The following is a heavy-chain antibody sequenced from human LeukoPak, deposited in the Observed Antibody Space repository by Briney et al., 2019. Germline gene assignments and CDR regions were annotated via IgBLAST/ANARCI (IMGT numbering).Heavy chain of an antibody. CDR2: INTSGST. Sequence: SETLSLTCTVSGGSISSYYWSWIRQPAGKGLEWIGRINTSGSTNYNPSLKSRVTMSVDTSKNQFSLKLSSVTAADTAVYYCARVGTYDSSGYYFGNYFDYWGQGTLVTVSS. D-gene: IGHD3-22*01. J-gene: IGHJ4*02. CDR1: GGSISSYY. CDR3: ARVGTYDSSGYYFGNYFDY. V-gene: IGHV4-4*07.